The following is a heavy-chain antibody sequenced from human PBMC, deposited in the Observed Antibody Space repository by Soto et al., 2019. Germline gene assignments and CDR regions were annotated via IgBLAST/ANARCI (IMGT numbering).Heavy chain of an antibody. CDR1: GYSFTSYW. CDR2: IDPSDSYT. J-gene: IGHJ6*02. D-gene: IGHD3-22*01. CDR3: ASLRFYYDSSGYYYVPYYYYGMDV. Sequence: PGESLKISCKGSGYSFTSYWISWVRQMPGKGLEWMGRIDPSDSYTNYSPSFQGHVTISADKSISTAYLQWSSLKASDTAMYYCASLRFYYDSSGYYYVPYYYYGMDVWGQGTTVTVSS. V-gene: IGHV5-10-1*01.